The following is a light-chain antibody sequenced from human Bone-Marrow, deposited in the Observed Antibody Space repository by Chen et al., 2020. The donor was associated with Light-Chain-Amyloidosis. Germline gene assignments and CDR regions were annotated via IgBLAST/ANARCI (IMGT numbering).Light chain of an antibody. CDR3: LQDFRYPLT. CDR2: GAS. V-gene: IGKV1-6*01. J-gene: IGKJ2*01. Sequence: AIQLTQSPSSLSASLGDRVTITCRASQGIGNDLGWYQQRPGKAPKLLIYGASSLQSGVPSRFSGSGSGTDFTLTISSLQPEDFATYYCLQDFRYPLTFGQGTKVEIK. CDR1: QGIGND.